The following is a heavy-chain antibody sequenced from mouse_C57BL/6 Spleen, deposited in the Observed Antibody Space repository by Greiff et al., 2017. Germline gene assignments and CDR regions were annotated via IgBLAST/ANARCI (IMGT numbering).Heavy chain of an antibody. CDR1: GYTFTDYY. CDR2: INPNNGGT. V-gene: IGHV1-26*01. D-gene: IGHD1-1*01. CDR3: ERGSTVLVPFDY. J-gene: IGHJ2*01. Sequence: EVQLQQSGPELVKPGASVKISCKASGYTFTDYYMNWVKQSHGKSLEWIGDINPNNGGTSYNQKFKGKATLTVDKSSSTAYMELRSLTSADSEVYYCERGSTVLVPFDYWGQGTTLTVSS.